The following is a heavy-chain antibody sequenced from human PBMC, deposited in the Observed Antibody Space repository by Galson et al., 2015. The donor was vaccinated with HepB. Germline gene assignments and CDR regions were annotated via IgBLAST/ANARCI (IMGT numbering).Heavy chain of an antibody. D-gene: IGHD1-26*01. J-gene: IGHJ4*02. CDR3: GKDAGGTDSGPFEY. CDR2: INDSGGNT. CDR1: VFNFRTYG. V-gene: IGHV3-23*01. Sequence: SLRLSCAASVFNFRTYGMSWVRQAPGKGLQWVSTINDSGGNTHCADSVKGRFTISRDNSKNTLYLHRNSLRAEDTAVYYCGKDAGGTDSGPFEYWGQGTLVTVSS.